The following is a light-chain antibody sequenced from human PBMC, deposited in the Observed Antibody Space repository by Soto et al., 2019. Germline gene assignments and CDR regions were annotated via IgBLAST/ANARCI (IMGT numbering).Light chain of an antibody. Sequence: QSVLAQPASVSGSPGQSITISCTGTSSDVGGYNYVSWYQQHPGKAPKFMIYDVSNRPSGVSNRFSGSKSGNTASLTISGLQAEDEADYYCCSYAGSSYVFGTGTKVTVL. CDR3: CSYAGSSYV. V-gene: IGLV2-14*01. CDR1: SSDVGGYNY. J-gene: IGLJ1*01. CDR2: DVS.